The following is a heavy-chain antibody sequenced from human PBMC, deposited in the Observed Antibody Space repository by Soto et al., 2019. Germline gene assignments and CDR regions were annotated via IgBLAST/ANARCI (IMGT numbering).Heavy chain of an antibody. J-gene: IGHJ6*03. V-gene: IGHV3-30*18. D-gene: IGHD1-20*01. CDR3: AKAHGAHNWKLDNYYMDV. Sequence: GESLKISCAASGFTFSSYGMHWVRQAPGKGLEWVAVISYDGSNKYYADSVKGRFTSSRDNSKNTLYLQMNSLRAEDTAVYYCAKAHGAHNWKLDNYYMDVWGKGTTVTVSS. CDR2: ISYDGSNK. CDR1: GFTFSSYG.